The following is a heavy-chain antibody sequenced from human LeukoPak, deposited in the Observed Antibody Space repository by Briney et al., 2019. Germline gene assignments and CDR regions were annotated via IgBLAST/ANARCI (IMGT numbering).Heavy chain of an antibody. CDR2: IHSGGRA. CDR3: VGVETITMVRGASGDV. J-gene: IGHJ6*03. CDR1: GFSVSSNY. V-gene: IGHV3-66*02. D-gene: IGHD3-10*01. Sequence: VGSLRLSCAASGFSVSSNYMTWVRQAPGKGLDWVSVIHSGGRAYYADSVKGRFTTSSESSENNLDLQMNRLSVEETAVYYCVGVETITMVRGASGDVWGKGTTVTVSS.